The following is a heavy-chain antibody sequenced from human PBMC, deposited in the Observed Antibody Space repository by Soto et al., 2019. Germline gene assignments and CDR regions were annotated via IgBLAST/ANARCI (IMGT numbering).Heavy chain of an antibody. V-gene: IGHV3-23*01. J-gene: IGHJ4*02. CDR2: IVASGSGS. CDR1: GFTFSTYA. CDR3: AEVIEGRPHTVSHFDY. Sequence: EVQLLESGGGLVQPGGSLTLSCAASGFTFSTYAMTWVRQAPGKGLEWVSSIVASGSGSYYADSVKGRFTLSGDNSRNTLYLQMSSLSADDTAVYYGAEVIEGRPHTVSHFDYWGQGTLVTVSS. D-gene: IGHD4-17*01.